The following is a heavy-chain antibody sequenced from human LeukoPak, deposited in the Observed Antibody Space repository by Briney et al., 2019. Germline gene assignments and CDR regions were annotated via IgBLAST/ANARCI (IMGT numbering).Heavy chain of an antibody. CDR3: ARGRDSSSSYPGY. CDR2: ISSTSSTV. D-gene: IGHD6-6*01. J-gene: IGHJ4*02. Sequence: GGSLRLSCAVSGFTFSSYSMTWVRQAPGKGLEWVSYISSTSSTVYYADSAKGRFTISRNNVKNSLYLQMNSLRAEDTAVYYCARGRDSSSSYPGYWGQGTLVTVSS. CDR1: GFTFSSYS. V-gene: IGHV3-48*01.